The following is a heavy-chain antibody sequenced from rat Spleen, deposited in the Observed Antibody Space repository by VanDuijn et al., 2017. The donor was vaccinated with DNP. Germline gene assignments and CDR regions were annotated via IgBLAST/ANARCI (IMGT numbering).Heavy chain of an antibody. CDR1: GFTFSDYA. CDR3: ATEGFDY. D-gene: IGHD1-11*01. Sequence: EVQLVESGGGLVQPGNSLKLSCAASGFTFSDYAMARVRQSPKKGLEGVATIIYDGSSTYYRDSVKGRFTISRDNAKSTLYLQMDSLRSEDTATYYCATEGFDYWGQGVMVTVSS. J-gene: IGHJ2*01. CDR2: IIYDGSST. V-gene: IGHV5S10*01.